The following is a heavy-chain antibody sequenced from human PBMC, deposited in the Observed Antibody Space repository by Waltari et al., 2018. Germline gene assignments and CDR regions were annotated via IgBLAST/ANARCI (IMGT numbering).Heavy chain of an antibody. D-gene: IGHD2-2*01. CDR2: ISSNGAST. J-gene: IGHJ3*02. CDR1: TFTFNRYA. CDR3: VRDRCTSTTCDNTSDI. Sequence: EVQLVESGGALVQPGGSLRLSCAASTFTFNRYAMHWVRQAPGKGLEYVSGISSNGASTIYANAVKGRFTSSRDDSRNMLYLQMGSLRLDDMAVYYCVRDRCTSTTCDNTSDIWGQGTVVTVSS. V-gene: IGHV3-64*01.